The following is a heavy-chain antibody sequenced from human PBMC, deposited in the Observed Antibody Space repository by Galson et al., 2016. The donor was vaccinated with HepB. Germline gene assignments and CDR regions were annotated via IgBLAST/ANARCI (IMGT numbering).Heavy chain of an antibody. V-gene: IGHV3-11*06. CDR2: ISGTSSYT. J-gene: IGHJ5*02. D-gene: IGHD3-3*01. CDR3: ARDRDYDSYDYNLFDP. Sequence: SLRLSCAASGFTFSDYYMSWIRQAPGKGLEWVSYISGTSSYTNYADSVKGRFTISRDNAKNSLYLQMNSLRAEDTAVYYCARDRDYDSYDYNLFDPWGQGTLVTVSS. CDR1: GFTFSDYY.